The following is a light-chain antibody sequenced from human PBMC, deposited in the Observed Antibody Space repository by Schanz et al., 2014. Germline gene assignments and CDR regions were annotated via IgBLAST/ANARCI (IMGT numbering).Light chain of an antibody. Sequence: EIVMTQSPATLSVSPGERATLSCRASQSVSDNLVWYQQKFGQAPRLLIYNAVTRATGIPARFSGSWSGTEFTLNISRLQSEDLAVYYCQQYDNWPRTFGQGTKLEIK. V-gene: IGKV3-15*01. CDR3: QQYDNWPRT. CDR1: QSVSDN. CDR2: NAV. J-gene: IGKJ2*01.